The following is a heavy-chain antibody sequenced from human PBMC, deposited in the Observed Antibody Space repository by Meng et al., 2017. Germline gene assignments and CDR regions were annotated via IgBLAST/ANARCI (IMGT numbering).Heavy chain of an antibody. CDR2: ISYDGNYK. CDR1: GFTFSSHA. D-gene: IGHD3-10*01. J-gene: IGHJ4*02. V-gene: IGHV3-30*10. Sequence: GESLKISCAASGFTFSSHAMHWVRQAPGQGLEWVALISYDGNYKDYTDSVKGRFTISRDNSKNTLCLQMNSLRVEDTAVYYCAKTGLNYGSGSPWDDYWGQGTLVTVSS. CDR3: AKTGLNYGSGSPWDDY.